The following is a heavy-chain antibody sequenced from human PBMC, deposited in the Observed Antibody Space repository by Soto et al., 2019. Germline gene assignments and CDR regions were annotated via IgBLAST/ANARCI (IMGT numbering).Heavy chain of an antibody. J-gene: IGHJ4*02. Sequence: QVQLHESGPGVVKPSQTLSLTCTVSGGSISSGGYYWNWIRQHPGKGLECIWHKSYSGSTYYNPSPKSRVIISLDPSENQFSLRLTSVTAADTAVYYCARGLGNWGSYFDYWGQGSLVTVSS. D-gene: IGHD7-27*01. CDR1: GGSISSGGYY. V-gene: IGHV4-31*03. CDR2: KSYSGST. CDR3: ARGLGNWGSYFDY.